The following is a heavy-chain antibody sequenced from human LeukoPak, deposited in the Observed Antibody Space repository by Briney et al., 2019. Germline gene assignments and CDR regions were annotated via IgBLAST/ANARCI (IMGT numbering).Heavy chain of an antibody. Sequence: PGGSLRLSCAAPGFTFSNAWVTWVRQAPGKGLGWVGRIKSIASGATIDNAAPVRGRFTVSRDDSKNMVYLHMNSLKTEDTAVYYCATTVATIAGMDHWGQGALVTVSS. J-gene: IGHJ4*02. CDR1: GFTFSNAW. CDR2: IKSIASGATI. CDR3: ATTVATIAGMDH. V-gene: IGHV3-15*01. D-gene: IGHD5-24*01.